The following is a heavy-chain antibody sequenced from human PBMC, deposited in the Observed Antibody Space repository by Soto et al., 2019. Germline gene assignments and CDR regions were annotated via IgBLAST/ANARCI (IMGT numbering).Heavy chain of an antibody. V-gene: IGHV4-4*07. J-gene: IGHJ6*02. CDR2: IYTSGNT. D-gene: IGHD2-8*01. CDR3: ARDGVGPHGMDV. CDR1: GASVTSYY. Sequence: QVQLQGSDPRLLKPSETLSLTCTVSGASVTSYYWSWIRQPAGKGLDWIGRIYTSGNTDYNPSLKSRVTLSLETSQTQVSLKLSSVTAADTAIYYCARDGVGPHGMDVWGQWTTVTVSS.